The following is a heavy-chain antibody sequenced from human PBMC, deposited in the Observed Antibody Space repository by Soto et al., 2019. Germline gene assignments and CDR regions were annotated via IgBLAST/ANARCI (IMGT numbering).Heavy chain of an antibody. J-gene: IGHJ4*02. CDR3: AKDRTFLEWLSRRHTLFDY. V-gene: IGHV3-30*18. D-gene: IGHD3-3*01. Sequence: GGSLRLSCAASGFTFSSYGMHWVRQAPGKGLEWVAVISYDGSNKYYADSVKGRFTISRDNSKNTLYLQMNSLRAEDTAVYYCAKDRTFLEWLSRRHTLFDYWGQGTLVTVSS. CDR2: ISYDGSNK. CDR1: GFTFSSYG.